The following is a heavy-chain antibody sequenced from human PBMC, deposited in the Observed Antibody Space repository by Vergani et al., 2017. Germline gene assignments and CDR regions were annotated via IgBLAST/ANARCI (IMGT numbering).Heavy chain of an antibody. CDR2: IRSKANSYAT. Sequence: EVQLVESGGGLVQPGGSLKLSCAASGFTFSGSAMHWVRQASGKGLEWVGRIRSKANSYATAYAASVKGRITISRDDSKNTAYLQMNSLKTEDTAVYYCTRRSSGMAAATNRGQGTLVTVSS. D-gene: IGHD6-13*01. CDR1: GFTFSGSA. V-gene: IGHV3-73*02. J-gene: IGHJ4*02. CDR3: TRRSSGMAAATN.